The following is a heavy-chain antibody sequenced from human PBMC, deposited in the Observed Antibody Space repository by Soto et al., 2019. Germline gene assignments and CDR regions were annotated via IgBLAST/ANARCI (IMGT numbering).Heavy chain of an antibody. V-gene: IGHV3-23*01. D-gene: IGHD3-10*01. Sequence: EVQLLESGGDLVEPGGSLRLSCAASGISFRTYDMTWVRQAPGKGLEWVSTISGSGGSKWYAASVKGRFTISRDNSKNTVHVQMKRLRAKDTAIYYCAKARGTGSNYPNYYGMDVWGQGATVTVSS. J-gene: IGHJ6*02. CDR1: GISFRTYD. CDR3: AKARGTGSNYPNYYGMDV. CDR2: ISGSGGSK.